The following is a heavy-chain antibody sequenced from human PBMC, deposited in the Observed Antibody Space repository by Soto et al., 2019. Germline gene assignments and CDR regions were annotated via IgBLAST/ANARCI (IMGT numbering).Heavy chain of an antibody. CDR1: GFTFDDYA. CDR3: VKDSESSGYLTHLDY. V-gene: IGHV3-9*01. CDR2: LTWNGEVL. D-gene: IGHD3-22*01. Sequence: EVQLAESGGALVQPGRSPRLSCVASGFTFDDYAIHWVRQTPGKGLEWVSGLTWNGEVLGYADSVKGRFTISRDNAKNSLYLEMNSLRPEDTALYYCVKDSESSGYLTHLDYWGQGTLVTVSS. J-gene: IGHJ4*02.